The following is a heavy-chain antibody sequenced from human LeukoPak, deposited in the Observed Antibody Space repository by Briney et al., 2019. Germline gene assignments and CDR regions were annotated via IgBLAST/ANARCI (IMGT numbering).Heavy chain of an antibody. J-gene: IGHJ4*01. Sequence: PVGSLRLSCAAPGFTLSYYGMHSVRQAPGQGPRWVAYVASDRNFRDYVDSVKGRFTVSRDNSKDTLYLQMDSLRTEDTGVYYCANLPYNWNTHFDDYWGHGTLVTVSS. CDR1: GFTLSYYG. CDR3: ANLPYNWNTHFDDY. D-gene: IGHD1-1*01. CDR2: VASDRNFR. V-gene: IGHV3-30*02.